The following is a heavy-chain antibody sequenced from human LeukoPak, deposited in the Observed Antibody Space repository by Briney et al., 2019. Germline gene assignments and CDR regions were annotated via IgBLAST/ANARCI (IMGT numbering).Heavy chain of an antibody. D-gene: IGHD6-19*01. CDR1: GFTFSSYS. Sequence: QPGGSLRLSCAASGFTFSSYSMNWVRQAPGKGLEWVSYISSSSSTIYYADSVKGRFTISRDNAKNSLYLQMNSLRAEDTAVYYCARARTGYSSGWYRVEKRGIDYWGQGTLVTVSS. V-gene: IGHV3-48*01. CDR3: ARARTGYSSGWYRVEKRGIDY. CDR2: ISSSSSTI. J-gene: IGHJ4*02.